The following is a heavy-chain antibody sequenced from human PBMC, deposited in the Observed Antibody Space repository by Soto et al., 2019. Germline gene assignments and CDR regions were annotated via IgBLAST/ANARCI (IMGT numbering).Heavy chain of an antibody. CDR1: GFTFNSYV. V-gene: IGHV3-23*01. CDR2: ISRSGRGSA. D-gene: IGHD3-22*01. Sequence: PGGSLRLSCAASGFTFNSYVMTWVRQAPGEGLEWVSSISRSGRGSAYYADSVKGRFTISRDNSENTLFLQMNNLRDEDTALYYCARGRYLDSSDYWVANLPFDHWGLGTLATVSS. CDR3: ARGRYLDSSDYWVANLPFDH. J-gene: IGHJ4*02.